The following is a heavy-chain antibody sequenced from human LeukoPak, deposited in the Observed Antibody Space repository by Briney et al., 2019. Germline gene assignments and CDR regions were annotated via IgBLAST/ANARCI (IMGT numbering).Heavy chain of an antibody. CDR2: ISGSGGST. CDR3: AKDRMTYSSSFPDY. J-gene: IGHJ4*02. Sequence: GGSLRLSCAASGFTFGSYAMSWVRQAPGKGLEWVSAISGSGGSTYYADSVKGRFTISRDNSKNTLYLQMNSLRAEDTAVYYCAKDRMTYSSSFPDYWGQGTLVTVSS. V-gene: IGHV3-23*01. CDR1: GFTFGSYA. D-gene: IGHD6-6*01.